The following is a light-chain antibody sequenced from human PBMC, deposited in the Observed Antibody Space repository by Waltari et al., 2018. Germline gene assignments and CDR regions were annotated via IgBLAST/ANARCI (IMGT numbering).Light chain of an antibody. CDR3: QTWDTKIVV. Sequence: QLLVTQSPSASASLGASVKLTCTLSRGHTSYAIAWHQHQSEKGPRFLMCVNGDGEQPKGDGIPDRFSGSSSGAWRYLTIYRLRSEDEADYYCQTWDTKIVVFGGGTKVTVL. CDR1: RGHTSYA. J-gene: IGLJ2*01. V-gene: IGLV4-69*01. CDR2: VNGDGEQ.